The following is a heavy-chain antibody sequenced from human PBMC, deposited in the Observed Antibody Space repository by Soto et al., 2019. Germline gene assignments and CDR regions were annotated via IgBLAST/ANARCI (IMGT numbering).Heavy chain of an antibody. CDR1: GGSITSSSYY. D-gene: IGHD4-17*01. J-gene: IGHJ4*02. CDR2: IYYSGRS. CDR3: ARQRTTVVTQAYFDH. V-gene: IGHV4-39*01. Sequence: SETLSLTCTVSGGSITSSSYYWGWIRQPPGKGLEWIGGIYYSGRSYYNPSLKSRVTMSVDTSKNQFSLTLNSVTAADAAVYYCARQRTTVVTQAYFDHWGQGTMVTVSS.